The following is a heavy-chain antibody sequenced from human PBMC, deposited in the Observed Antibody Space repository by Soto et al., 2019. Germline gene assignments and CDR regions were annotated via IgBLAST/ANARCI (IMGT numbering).Heavy chain of an antibody. CDR3: ARDSGSSWHVWFDP. CDR2: IYYSGST. J-gene: IGHJ5*02. D-gene: IGHD6-13*01. CDR1: GCSISSYY. Sequence: PSETLSLTCTVSGCSISSYYWSWIRQPPGKGLEWIGYIYYSGSTNYNPSLKSRVTISVDTSKNQFSLKLSSVTAADTAVYYWARDSGSSWHVWFDPWGKENLVTVDS. V-gene: IGHV4-59*01.